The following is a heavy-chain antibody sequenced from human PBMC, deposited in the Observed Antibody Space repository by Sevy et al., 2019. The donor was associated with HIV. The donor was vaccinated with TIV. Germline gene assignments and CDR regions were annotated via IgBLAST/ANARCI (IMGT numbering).Heavy chain of an antibody. CDR1: GFTFSSYS. CDR3: AREGATSPIFNWFDP. CDR2: ISSSSSYI. J-gene: IGHJ5*02. V-gene: IGHV3-21*01. D-gene: IGHD1-26*01. Sequence: GGSLRLSCAASGFTFSSYSMNWVRQAPGKGLEWVSSISSSSSYINYADSVKGRFTISRDNAKNSLYLQMNSLRAEDTAVYYCAREGATSPIFNWFDPWGQGTLVTVSS.